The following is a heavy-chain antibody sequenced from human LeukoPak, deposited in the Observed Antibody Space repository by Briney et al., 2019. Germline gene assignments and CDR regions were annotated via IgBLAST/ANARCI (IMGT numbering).Heavy chain of an antibody. CDR2: IYSGGST. Sequence: GGSLRLSCVASGFNVRSNYMSWVRQAPGKGLEWVSVIYSGGSTYYADSVKGRFTISRDSSKNTVYLQMNNLRAEDTAVYYCAKDFLRSSGWLQPIDYWGQGTLVTVSS. V-gene: IGHV3-53*01. CDR1: GFNVRSNY. CDR3: AKDFLRSSGWLQPIDY. J-gene: IGHJ4*02. D-gene: IGHD5-18*01.